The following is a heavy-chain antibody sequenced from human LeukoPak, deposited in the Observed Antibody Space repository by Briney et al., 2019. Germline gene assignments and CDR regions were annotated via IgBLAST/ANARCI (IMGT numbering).Heavy chain of an antibody. CDR1: GGSISSYY. CDR3: ARAESYDSSAYPLYYFDY. Sequence: PSETLSLTCTVSGGSISSYYWSWIRQPPGKGLEWIGYIYYSGSTNYNPSLRSRVTISIDTSKNQFSLKLSSVTAADTAVYYCARAESYDSSAYPLYYFDYWGQGTLVTVSS. J-gene: IGHJ4*02. D-gene: IGHD3-22*01. CDR2: IYYSGST. V-gene: IGHV4-59*01.